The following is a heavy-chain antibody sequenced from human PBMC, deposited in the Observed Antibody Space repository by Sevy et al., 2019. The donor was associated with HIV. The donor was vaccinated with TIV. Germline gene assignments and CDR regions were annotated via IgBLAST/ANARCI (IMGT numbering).Heavy chain of an antibody. CDR3: AKGSRDISGYYSP. CDR2: ISWNSGSI. CDR1: GFTFDDYA. V-gene: IGHV3-9*01. D-gene: IGHD3-22*01. Sequence: GGSLRLSCAASGFTFDDYAMHWVRQAPGKGLEWVSGISWNSGSIGYADSVKGRFTISRDNAKNSLYLQMNSLRAEDTALYYCAKGSRDISGYYSPWGQGTLVTVSS. J-gene: IGHJ4*02.